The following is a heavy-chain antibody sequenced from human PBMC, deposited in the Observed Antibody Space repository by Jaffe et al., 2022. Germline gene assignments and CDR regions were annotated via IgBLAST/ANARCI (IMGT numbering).Heavy chain of an antibody. V-gene: IGHV2-26*01. Sequence: QVTLKESGPVLVKPTETLTLTCTVSGFSLSNARMGVSWIRQPPGKALEWLAHIFSNDEKSYSTSLKSRLTISKDTSKSQVVLTMTNMDPVDTATYYCARTKLYYYGSGSYYNVVYYYYYYMDVWGKGTTVTVSS. CDR3: ARTKLYYYGSGSYYNVVYYYYYYMDV. CDR2: IFSNDEK. D-gene: IGHD3-10*01. CDR1: GFSLSNARMG. J-gene: IGHJ6*03.